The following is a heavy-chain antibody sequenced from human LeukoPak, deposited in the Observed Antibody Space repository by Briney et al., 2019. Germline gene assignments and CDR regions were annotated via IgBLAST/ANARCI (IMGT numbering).Heavy chain of an antibody. J-gene: IGHJ4*02. Sequence: GGSLRLSCAASGFAFNSYEMNWVRQAPGKGLEWVSYISSSGSTVFYAGSVKGRFTISRDNAKNTVYLQLNSLRAEDTAVYYCISESASRNWYNWGQGTLVTVSS. CDR3: ISESASRNWYN. CDR1: GFAFNSYE. CDR2: ISSSGSTV. D-gene: IGHD6-13*01. V-gene: IGHV3-48*03.